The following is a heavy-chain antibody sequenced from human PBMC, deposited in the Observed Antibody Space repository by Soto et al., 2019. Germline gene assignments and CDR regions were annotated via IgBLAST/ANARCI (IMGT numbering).Heavy chain of an antibody. CDR1: GFTFSSYS. V-gene: IGHV3-48*01. D-gene: IGHD6-19*01. J-gene: IGHJ4*02. Sequence: GGSLRLSCAASGFTFSSYSMNWVRQAPGKGLEWVSYISSSSSTIYYADSVKGRFTISRDNAKNSLYLQMNSLRAEDTAVYYCAREDKSVAGTGFLFDYWGQGTLVTVSS. CDR2: ISSSSSTI. CDR3: AREDKSVAGTGFLFDY.